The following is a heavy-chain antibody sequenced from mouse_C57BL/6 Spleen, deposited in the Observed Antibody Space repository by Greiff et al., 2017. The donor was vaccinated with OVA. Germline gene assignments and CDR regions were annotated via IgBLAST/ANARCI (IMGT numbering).Heavy chain of an antibody. CDR1: GYSITSGYY. CDR3: ATPTGAMDY. Sequence: ESGPGLVKPSQSLSLTCSVTGYSITSGYYWNWIRQFPGNKLEWMGYISYDGSNNYNPSLKNRISITRDTSKNQFFLKLNSVTTEDTATYYCATPTGAMDYWGQGTSVTVSS. CDR2: ISYDGSN. D-gene: IGHD2-10*01. J-gene: IGHJ4*01. V-gene: IGHV3-6*01.